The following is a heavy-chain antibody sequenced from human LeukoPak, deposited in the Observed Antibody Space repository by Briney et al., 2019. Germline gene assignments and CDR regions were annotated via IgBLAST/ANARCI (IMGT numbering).Heavy chain of an antibody. J-gene: IGHJ3*02. Sequence: PGGSLRLSCAASGFTFSSYAMSWVRQAPGKGLEWVSAISGSGSSTYYADSVKGRFTISRDNSKNTLYLQMNSLRAEDTAVYYCAKRYCSSTSCSHAFDIWGQGTMVTVSS. V-gene: IGHV3-23*01. CDR1: GFTFSSYA. CDR2: ISGSGSST. D-gene: IGHD2-2*01. CDR3: AKRYCSSTSCSHAFDI.